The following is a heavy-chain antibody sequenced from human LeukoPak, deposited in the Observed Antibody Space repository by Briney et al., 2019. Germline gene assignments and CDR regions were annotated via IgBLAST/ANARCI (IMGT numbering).Heavy chain of an antibody. J-gene: IGHJ3*01. V-gene: IGHV3-11*01. CDR2: ISSSGSTI. CDR1: GFTVSSNY. D-gene: IGHD4-17*01. CDR3: AREYYGDDEN. Sequence: GGSLRLSCAVSGFTVSSNYMSWVRQAPGKGLEWVSYISSSGSTIYYADSVKGRFTISGDNAKNSLYLQMNSLRAEDTAVYYCAREYYGDDENWGQGTMVTVSS.